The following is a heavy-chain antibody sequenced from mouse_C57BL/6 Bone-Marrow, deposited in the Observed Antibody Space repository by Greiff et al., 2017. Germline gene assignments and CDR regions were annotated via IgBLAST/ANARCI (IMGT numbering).Heavy chain of an antibody. CDR1: GFTFSDYY. CDR2: ISNGGGST. V-gene: IGHV5-12*01. J-gene: IGHJ3*01. Sequence: EVKLVESGGGLVQPGGSLKLSCAASGFTFSDYYMYWVRQTPEKRLEWVACISNGGGSTYYPDTVKGRLTITRDNAKNTLYLQMSRLKSEDTAMYYCARPIYSRFFFAYWGQGTLVTVSA. CDR3: ARPIYSRFFFAY. D-gene: IGHD1-1*01.